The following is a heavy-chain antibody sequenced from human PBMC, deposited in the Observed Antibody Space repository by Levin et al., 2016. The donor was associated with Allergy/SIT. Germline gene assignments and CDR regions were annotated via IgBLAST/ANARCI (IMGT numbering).Heavy chain of an antibody. Sequence: GESLKISCAASGFTFSSYSMNWVRQAPGKGLEWVSSISSSSSYIYYADSVKGRFTISRDNAKNSLYLQMNSLRAEDTAVYYCARDGSAAGTRNLLDDYYYYYGMDVWGQGTTVTVSS. J-gene: IGHJ6*02. CDR3: ARDGSAAGTRNLLDDYYYYYGMDV. D-gene: IGHD6-13*01. CDR1: GFTFSSYS. CDR2: ISSSSSYI. V-gene: IGHV3-21*01.